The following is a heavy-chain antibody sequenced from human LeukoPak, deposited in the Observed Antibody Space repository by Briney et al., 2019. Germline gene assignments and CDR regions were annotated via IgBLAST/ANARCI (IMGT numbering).Heavy chain of an antibody. Sequence: SVKVSCKASGYTFTSYAISWVRQAPGQGLEWMGGIIPIFGTANYAQKFQGRVTITADESTSTAYMELSSLRSEDTAVYYCARELVGATTLDYWGQGTLVTVSS. J-gene: IGHJ4*02. D-gene: IGHD1-26*01. CDR2: IIPIFGTA. CDR1: GYTFTSYA. V-gene: IGHV1-69*13. CDR3: ARELVGATTLDY.